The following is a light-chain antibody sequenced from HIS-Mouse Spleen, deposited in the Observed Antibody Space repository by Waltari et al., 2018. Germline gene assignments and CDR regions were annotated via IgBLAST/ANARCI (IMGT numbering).Light chain of an antibody. Sequence: SYELTQPPSVSVSPGQTARITCSGDALPKQLAYLYQQKSGQAPVLVISEDSKRPPGIPERFSGSSSGTMATLTISGAQVEDEADYYCYSTDSSGNHRVFGGGTKLTVL. CDR3: YSTDSSGNHRV. J-gene: IGLJ2*01. V-gene: IGLV3-10*01. CDR2: EDS. CDR1: ALPKQL.